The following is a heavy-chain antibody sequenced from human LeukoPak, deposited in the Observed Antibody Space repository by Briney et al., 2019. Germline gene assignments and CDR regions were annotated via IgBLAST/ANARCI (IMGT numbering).Heavy chain of an antibody. J-gene: IGHJ4*02. CDR1: GVSISSYY. Sequence: PSETLSLTCTVSGVSISSYYWSWIRQPPGKGLEWIGYIYYSGSTNYNPSLKSRVTISVDTSKNQFSLKLSSVTAADTAVYYCARDGDPLLAYSSGWSGDFDYWGQGTLVTVSS. D-gene: IGHD6-19*01. CDR2: IYYSGST. CDR3: ARDGDPLLAYSSGWSGDFDY. V-gene: IGHV4-59*01.